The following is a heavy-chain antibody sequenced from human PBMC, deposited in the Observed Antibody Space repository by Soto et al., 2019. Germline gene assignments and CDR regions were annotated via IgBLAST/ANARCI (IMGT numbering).Heavy chain of an antibody. J-gene: IGHJ4*02. CDR1: GFTFSSYA. Sequence: PGGSLRLSCAASGFTFSSYAMHWVRQAPGKGLEWVAVISYDGSNKYYADSVKGRFTISRDNSKNTLYLQMNSLRAEDTAVYYCASSSSGYYPFDYWGQGTLVTVSS. CDR3: ASSSSGYYPFDY. D-gene: IGHD3-22*01. V-gene: IGHV3-30-3*01. CDR2: ISYDGSNK.